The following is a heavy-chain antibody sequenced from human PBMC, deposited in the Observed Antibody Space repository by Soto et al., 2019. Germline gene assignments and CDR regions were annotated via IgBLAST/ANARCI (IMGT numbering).Heavy chain of an antibody. Sequence: SETLSLTCTVSGGSISSYYWSWIRQPPGKGLEWIGYIYYSGSTNYNPSLKSRVTISVDTSKNQFSLKLSSVTAADTAVYYCARGLRFLEWPKYYYYMDVWGKGTTVTVSS. CDR3: ARGLRFLEWPKYYYYMDV. D-gene: IGHD3-3*01. CDR2: IYYSGST. V-gene: IGHV4-59*12. CDR1: GGSISSYY. J-gene: IGHJ6*03.